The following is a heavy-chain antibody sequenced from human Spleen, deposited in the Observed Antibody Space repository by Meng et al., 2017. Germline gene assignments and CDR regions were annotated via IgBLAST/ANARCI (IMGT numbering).Heavy chain of an antibody. Sequence: GGSLRLSCAASGFTFSNYGMHWVRQAPGKGLEWVAVISYNGIHKYYADSVKGRFTISRDNSKNTLYLQMNSLRGEDSAVYYCSRVEQDWLSPYYWGQGTLVTVSS. V-gene: IGHV3-30*06. CDR2: ISYNGIHK. J-gene: IGHJ4*02. CDR1: GFTFSNYG. D-gene: IGHD3-9*01. CDR3: SRVEQDWLSPYY.